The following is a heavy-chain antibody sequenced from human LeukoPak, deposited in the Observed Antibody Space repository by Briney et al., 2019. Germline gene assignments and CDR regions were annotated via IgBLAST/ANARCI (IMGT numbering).Heavy chain of an antibody. D-gene: IGHD2-15*01. J-gene: IGHJ4*02. Sequence: GASLRLSCAASGFTFSTYAMSWVRQAPGKGLEWVSAISGSDGSTYYADSVKGRFTISRDNSNNTLYLQMNSLRAEDTAVYYCAKDRGGSCYSAVDYLGQGNLVTVSS. CDR2: ISGSDGST. CDR1: GFTFSTYA. CDR3: AKDRGGSCYSAVDY. V-gene: IGHV3-23*01.